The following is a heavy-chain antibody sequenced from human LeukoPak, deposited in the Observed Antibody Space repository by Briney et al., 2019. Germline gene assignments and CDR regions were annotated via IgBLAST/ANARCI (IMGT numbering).Heavy chain of an antibody. CDR2: IYTSGST. D-gene: IGHD3-22*01. J-gene: IGHJ3*02. Sequence: SETLSLTCTVSGGSISSGSYYWSWIRQPAGKGLEWIGRIYTSGSTNYNPSLKSRVTISVDTSKNQFSLKLSSVTAADTAVYYCARPSGYDSSGYSYDIWGQGTMVTVSS. CDR3: ARPSGYDSSGYSYDI. V-gene: IGHV4-61*02. CDR1: GGSISSGSYY.